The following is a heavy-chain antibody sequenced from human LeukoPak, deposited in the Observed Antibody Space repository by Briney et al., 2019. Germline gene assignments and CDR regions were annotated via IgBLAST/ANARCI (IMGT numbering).Heavy chain of an antibody. D-gene: IGHD4-4*01. Sequence: GSVKVSCMASGYTFTSYYMHWVRQAPGQGLEWMGIINPSGGSTSYAQKFQGRVTMTRDTSTSTVYMELSSLRSEDTAVYYCARDLVGLQSDWGQGTLVTVSS. CDR3: ARDLVGLQSD. CDR2: INPSGGST. J-gene: IGHJ4*02. V-gene: IGHV1-46*01. CDR1: GYTFTSYY.